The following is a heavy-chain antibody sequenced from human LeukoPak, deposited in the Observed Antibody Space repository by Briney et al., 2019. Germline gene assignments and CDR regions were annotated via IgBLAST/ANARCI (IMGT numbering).Heavy chain of an antibody. CDR1: GYTFTGYY. Sequence: ASVKVSCKASGYTFTGYYMHWVRQAPGQGLEWMGWINPNSGGTNYAQKFQGRVTMTRDTSISTAYMELSRLRSEDTAVYYCARGCGGDCYYPFDYWGQGTLVTVSS. CDR2: INPNSGGT. J-gene: IGHJ4*02. D-gene: IGHD2-21*02. V-gene: IGHV1-2*02. CDR3: ARGCGGDCYYPFDY.